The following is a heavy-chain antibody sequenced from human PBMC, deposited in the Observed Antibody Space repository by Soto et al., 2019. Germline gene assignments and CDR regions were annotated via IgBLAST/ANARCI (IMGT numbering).Heavy chain of an antibody. Sequence: QVQLVQSGAEVKKPGASVKVSCHLSGNTLTKLPMHWVRQAPGKGLEWMGGYEPDDDGTIYAENFQRRRTMTEDTSTNTASRELTRLTSADTAVYSCTSGRDGYHPRGFWGYRTLVYVSS. CDR2: YEPDDDGT. D-gene: IGHD5-12*01. J-gene: IGHJ4*01. V-gene: IGHV1-24*01. CDR3: TSGRDGYHPRGF. CDR1: GNTLTKLP.